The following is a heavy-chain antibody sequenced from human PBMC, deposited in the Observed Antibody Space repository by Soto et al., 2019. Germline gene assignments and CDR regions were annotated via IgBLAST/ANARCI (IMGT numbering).Heavy chain of an antibody. J-gene: IGHJ4*02. Sequence: ASVKVSCKASGGTFSSYSISWVRQSPVQGVEWMGGIIPIFGTANYAQKFQGRVTITADESTSTAYMELSSLRSEDTAVYYCARVGPGYSSSWYGGYWGQGTLVTVSS. V-gene: IGHV1-69*13. D-gene: IGHD6-13*01. CDR1: GGTFSSYS. CDR2: IIPIFGTA. CDR3: ARVGPGYSSSWYGGY.